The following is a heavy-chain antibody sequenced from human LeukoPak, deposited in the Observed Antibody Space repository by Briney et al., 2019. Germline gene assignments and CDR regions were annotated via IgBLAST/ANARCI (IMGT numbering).Heavy chain of an antibody. CDR2: ISYDGSNK. Sequence: GRSLRLSCAASGFTFSNYAMHWVRQAPGKGLEWVAVISYDGSNKYYADSVKGRFTISRDNSKNTLYLQMNSLRAEDTAVYYCAGEGAWFGELFNYYYMDVWGKGTTVTVSS. V-gene: IGHV3-30*04. J-gene: IGHJ6*03. D-gene: IGHD3-10*01. CDR3: AGEGAWFGELFNYYYMDV. CDR1: GFTFSNYA.